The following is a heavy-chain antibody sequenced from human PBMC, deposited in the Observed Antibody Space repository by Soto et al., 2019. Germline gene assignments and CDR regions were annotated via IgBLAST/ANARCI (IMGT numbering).Heavy chain of an antibody. CDR2: ITNSGGST. V-gene: IGHV3-23*01. J-gene: IGHJ4*02. D-gene: IGHD6-13*01. CDR3: AKIWAAAAPWYPIDF. Sequence: GGSLRLSCAASGFTFSSYSMNWVRQAPGKGLEWVSGITNSGGSTFYADSVKGRFSISRDNSKNTLYLQMNSLRADDTAVYYCAKIWAAAAPWYPIDFWGQGTLVTV. CDR1: GFTFSSYS.